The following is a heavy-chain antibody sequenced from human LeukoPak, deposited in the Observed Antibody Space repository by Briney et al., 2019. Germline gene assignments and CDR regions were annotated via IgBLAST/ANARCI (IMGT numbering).Heavy chain of an antibody. CDR2: INYSGST. V-gene: IGHV4-39*01. J-gene: IGHJ4*02. D-gene: IGHD3-22*01. CDR1: GGSITSGAYY. CDR3: ARNRRSYDSSGYQNYFAY. Sequence: SQTLSLTCTVSGGSITSGAYYWGWIRHPPGKGLEWIGSINYSGSTHSNPSLKSRVTISVDTSKNQFSLKLISVTAADTAVYYCARNRRSYDSSGYQNYFAYWGQGTLVIVSS.